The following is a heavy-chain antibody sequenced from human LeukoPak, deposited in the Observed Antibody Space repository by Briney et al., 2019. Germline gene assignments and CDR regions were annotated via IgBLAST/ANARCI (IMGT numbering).Heavy chain of an antibody. CDR2: ISASADST. V-gene: IGHV3-23*01. CDR3: AKGSCRGPDCSMDA. D-gene: IGHD2-15*01. J-gene: IGHJ4*02. Sequence: PGGALRLSCAASGFVFSNYAMNWVRQAPGKGREWVTVISASADSTYYADSVKGRFIVSRDNPKSTVYLHMNSLRAEDTAVYYCAKGSCRGPDCSMDAWGQGTLVTV. CDR1: GFVFSNYA.